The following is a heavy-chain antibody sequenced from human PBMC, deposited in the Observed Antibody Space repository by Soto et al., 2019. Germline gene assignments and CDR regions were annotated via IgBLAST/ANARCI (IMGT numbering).Heavy chain of an antibody. Sequence: GGSLRLSCAASGFTFSSYAMSWVRQAPGKGLEWVSAISGSGGSTYYADSVKGRFTISRDNSKNTLYLQMNSLRAEDTAVYHCAKNEFTRITMVRGASSGAFDIWGQGTRVTVPS. D-gene: IGHD3-10*01. CDR3: AKNEFTRITMVRGASSGAFDI. CDR2: ISGSGGST. V-gene: IGHV3-23*01. J-gene: IGHJ3*02. CDR1: GFTFSSYA.